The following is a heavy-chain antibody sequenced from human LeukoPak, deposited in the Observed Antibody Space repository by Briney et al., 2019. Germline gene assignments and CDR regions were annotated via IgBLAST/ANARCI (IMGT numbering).Heavy chain of an antibody. V-gene: IGHV4-34*01. J-gene: IGHJ3*02. CDR3: ARVTRTYSGSYTGAFDI. Sequence: SETLSLTCAVYGGSFSGYYWSWIRQPPGKGLEWIGEINHSGSTNYNPSLKSRVTISVDTSKNQFSLKLSSVTAADTAVYYCARVTRTYSGSYTGAFDIWGQGTMVTVSS. D-gene: IGHD1-26*01. CDR2: INHSGST. CDR1: GGSFSGYY.